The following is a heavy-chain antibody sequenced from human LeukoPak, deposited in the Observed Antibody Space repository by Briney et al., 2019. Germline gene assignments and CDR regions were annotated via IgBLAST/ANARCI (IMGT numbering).Heavy chain of an antibody. J-gene: IGHJ4*02. V-gene: IGHV3-23*01. D-gene: IGHD4-17*01. Sequence: GGSLRLSCAASGSTFSSYAMSWVRQAPGKGLEWVSAISGSGGSTYYADSVKGRFTISRDNAKNSLYLQMNSLRAEDTAVYYCARLDYGDYAPDYWGQGTLVTVSS. CDR3: ARLDYGDYAPDY. CDR1: GSTFSSYA. CDR2: ISGSGGST.